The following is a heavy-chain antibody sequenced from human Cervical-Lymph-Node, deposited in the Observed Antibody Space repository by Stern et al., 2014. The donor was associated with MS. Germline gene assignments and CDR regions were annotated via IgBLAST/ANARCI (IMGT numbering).Heavy chain of an antibody. CDR1: GGTFSSYA. CDR2: IIPIFGTA. Sequence: VHLVESGAEVKKPGSSVKVSCKASGGTFSSYAISWVRQAPGQGLEWMGGIIPIFGTANYAQKFQGRVTITADESTSTAYMELSSLRSEDTAVYYCARDGYGRRYYYYYYGMDVWGQGTTVTVSS. CDR3: ARDGYGRRYYYYYYGMDV. J-gene: IGHJ6*02. D-gene: IGHD5-12*01. V-gene: IGHV1-69*01.